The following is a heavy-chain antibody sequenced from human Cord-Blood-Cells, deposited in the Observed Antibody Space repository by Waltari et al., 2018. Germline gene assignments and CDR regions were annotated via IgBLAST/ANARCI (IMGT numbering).Heavy chain of an antibody. D-gene: IGHD3-3*01. Sequence: QVQLQQWGAGLLKPSETLSLTCAVYGGSFSGYYWSWIRQPPGKGLGWIGEINHSGSTNNNPSLKSRVTISVDTSKNQFSLKLSSVTAADTAVYYCARGQRAPREFGVVITRWFDPWGQGTLVTVSS. V-gene: IGHV4-34*01. CDR1: GGSFSGYY. CDR3: ARGQRAPREFGVVITRWFDP. CDR2: INHSGST. J-gene: IGHJ5*02.